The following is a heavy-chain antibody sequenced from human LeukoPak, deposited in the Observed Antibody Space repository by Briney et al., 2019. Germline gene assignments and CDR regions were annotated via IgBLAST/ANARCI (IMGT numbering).Heavy chain of an antibody. V-gene: IGHV3-7*01. CDR1: GFTLSSYW. CDR2: IKQDGSEK. CDR3: ATKDGYNFDY. Sequence: GGSLRLSCVASGFTLSSYWMHWVRQAPGKGLEWVANIKQDGSEKYYVDSVKGRFTISRDNAKNSLFLQMNSLRAEDTAVYYCATKDGYNFDYWGQGTLVTVSS. J-gene: IGHJ4*02. D-gene: IGHD5-24*01.